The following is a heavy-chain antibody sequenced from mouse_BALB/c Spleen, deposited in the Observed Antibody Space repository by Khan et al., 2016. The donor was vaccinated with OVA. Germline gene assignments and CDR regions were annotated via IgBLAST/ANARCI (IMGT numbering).Heavy chain of an antibody. CDR1: GYTFTNYW. CDR3: VNHGSSSAWFTY. V-gene: IGHV1-7*01. CDR2: INPSTDYT. D-gene: IGHD1-1*01. Sequence: QVQLQQSGAELAKPGASVKMSCKASGYTFTNYWMHWVKQTPGQGLEWIGYINPSTDYTEYNQKFKDKATLTADKSSNTAYMQLTSLTSEDSALYYCVNHGSSSAWFTYWGQGTLVTVSA. J-gene: IGHJ3*01.